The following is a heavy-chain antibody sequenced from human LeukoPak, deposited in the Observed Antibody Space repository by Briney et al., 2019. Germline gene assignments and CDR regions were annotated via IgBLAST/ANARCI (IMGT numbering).Heavy chain of an antibody. CDR3: ARMIGYCSSTSCHTLFYYYGMDV. J-gene: IGHJ6*02. CDR1: GGSISSYY. Sequence: SETLTLTCTVSGGSISSYYWSWIRQPPGKGLEWIGYIYYSGSTNYNPSLKSRVTISVDTSKNQFSLKLSSVTAADTAVYYCARMIGYCSSTSCHTLFYYYGMDVWGQGTTVTVSS. D-gene: IGHD2-2*01. CDR2: IYYSGST. V-gene: IGHV4-59*01.